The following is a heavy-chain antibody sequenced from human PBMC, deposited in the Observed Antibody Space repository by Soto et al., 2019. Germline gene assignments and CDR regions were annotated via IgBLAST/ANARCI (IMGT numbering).Heavy chain of an antibody. CDR2: IIPLHNTS. CDR3: ASWSNWHPLYYDGLDV. Sequence: QVQLLQSGAEVKKPGSSVKVSCKVSGGAFSNYALNWVRHGPGQRLEWLGGIIPLHNTSNYSLKFLGRVTVTADISSTTVYMELNSLTSDDTATYYCASWSNWHPLYYDGLDVWGQGTTVTVSS. D-gene: IGHD1-20*01. CDR1: GGAFSNYA. J-gene: IGHJ6*02. V-gene: IGHV1-69*06.